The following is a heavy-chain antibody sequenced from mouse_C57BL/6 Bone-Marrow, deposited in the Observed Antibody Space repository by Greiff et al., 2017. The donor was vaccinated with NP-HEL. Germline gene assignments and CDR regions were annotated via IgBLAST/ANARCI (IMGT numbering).Heavy chain of an antibody. Sequence: EVKLMESEGGLVQPGSSMKLSCTASGFTFSDYYMAWVRQVPEKGLEWVANINYDGSSTYYLDSLKSRFILSRDNAKNILYLQMSSLKSEDTATYYCARGGSSSVDYWGQGTTLTVSS. CDR3: ARGGSSSVDY. CDR1: GFTFSDYY. CDR2: INYDGSST. J-gene: IGHJ2*01. D-gene: IGHD1-1*01. V-gene: IGHV5-16*01.